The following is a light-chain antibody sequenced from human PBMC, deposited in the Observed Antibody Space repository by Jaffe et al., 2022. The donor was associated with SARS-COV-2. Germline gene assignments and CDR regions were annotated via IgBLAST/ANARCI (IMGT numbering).Light chain of an antibody. V-gene: IGLV6-57*02. CDR3: QSYDSSNQWDVV. J-gene: IGLJ2*01. CDR2: EDN. CDR1: SGSIASNY. Sequence: NFMLTQPHSVSESPGKTVTISCTGSSGSIASNYVQWYQQRPGSAPTTVIYEDNQRPSGVPDRFSGSIDSSSNSASLTISGLKTEDEADYYCQSYDSSNQWDVVFGGGTRLTVL.